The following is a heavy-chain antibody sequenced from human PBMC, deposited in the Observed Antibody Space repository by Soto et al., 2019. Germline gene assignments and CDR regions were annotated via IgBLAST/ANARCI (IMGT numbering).Heavy chain of an antibody. CDR3: AKDPDVNFYGSGNWFDP. Sequence: EVQLLESGGGLAQPGGSLRLSCEASGFNFNNDAMSWVRHAPGKGLEWVSVISGNTIATYYADYVKGRFTISRDNSKNKLYLQMNSLRADDTATYYCAKDPDVNFYGSGNWFDPWGQGTLVTVSS. CDR1: GFNFNNDA. CDR2: ISGNTIAT. V-gene: IGHV3-23*01. J-gene: IGHJ5*02. D-gene: IGHD3-10*01.